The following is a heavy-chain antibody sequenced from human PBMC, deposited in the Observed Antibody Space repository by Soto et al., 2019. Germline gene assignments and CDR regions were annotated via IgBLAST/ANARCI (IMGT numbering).Heavy chain of an antibody. D-gene: IGHD6-25*01. CDR2: ISGSGGST. J-gene: IGHJ4*02. CDR1: GFTFSSYA. CDR3: AATGYSSEAPAIDY. Sequence: AGGSLRLSCAASGFTFSSYAMSWVRQAPGKGLEWVSAISGSGGSTYYADSVKGRFTISRDNSKNTLYLQMNSLRAEDTAVYYCAATGYSSEAPAIDYWGQGTLVTVSS. V-gene: IGHV3-23*01.